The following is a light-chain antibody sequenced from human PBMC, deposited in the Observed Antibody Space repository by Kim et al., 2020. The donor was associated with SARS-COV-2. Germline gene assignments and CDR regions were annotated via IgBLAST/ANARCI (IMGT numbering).Light chain of an antibody. V-gene: IGLV1-44*01. CDR1: SSNIGSNT. CDR2: TDD. J-gene: IGLJ3*02. Sequence: GRSVTISCSGTSSNIGSNTVTWSQQFPGTAPQLLIDTDDRRPSGVSDRVSCSKSGTSASLAISALRSEDEADYYCATWDDSLDVWMFGGGTKLTVL. CDR3: ATWDDSLDVWM.